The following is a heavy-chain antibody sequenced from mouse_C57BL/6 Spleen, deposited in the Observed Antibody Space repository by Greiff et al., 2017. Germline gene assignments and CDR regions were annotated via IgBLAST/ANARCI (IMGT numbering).Heavy chain of an antibody. V-gene: IGHV5-16*01. CDR3: ARDGDWDPFWYFDV. J-gene: IGHJ1*03. CDR1: GFTFSDYY. Sequence: EVHLVESEGGLVQPGSSMKLSCTASGFTFSDYYMAWVRQVPEKGLEWVANINYDGSSTYYLDSLKSRFIISRDNAKNILYLQMSSLKSEDTATYYCARDGDWDPFWYFDVWGTGTTVTVSS. CDR2: INYDGSST. D-gene: IGHD4-1*01.